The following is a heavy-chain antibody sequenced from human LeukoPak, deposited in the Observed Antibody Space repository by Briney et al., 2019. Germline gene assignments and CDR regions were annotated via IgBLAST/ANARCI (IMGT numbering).Heavy chain of an antibody. D-gene: IGHD5-24*01. J-gene: IGHJ4*02. Sequence: GGSLRLSCPASGFTFNSYATTWVRQAPGKGLEWVSGISGSGSTTYYADSVKGRFTISRDNSKNTLYLQMNSLRAEDTAVYYCAKGKGFMATVSFDYWGQGTLVTVSS. CDR1: GFTFNSYA. V-gene: IGHV3-23*01. CDR3: AKGKGFMATVSFDY. CDR2: ISGSGSTT.